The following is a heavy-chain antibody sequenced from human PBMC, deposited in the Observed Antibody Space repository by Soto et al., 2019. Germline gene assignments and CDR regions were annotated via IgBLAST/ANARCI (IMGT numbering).Heavy chain of an antibody. CDR1: GGSISSGDYY. Sequence: SETLSLTCTVSGGSISSGDYYWSWIRQPPGKGLEWIGYIYYSGSTYYNPSLKSRVTISVDTSKNQFSLKLSSVTAADTAVYYCARGGEAAGRYYYYHYGMDVWGQGTTVTVSS. CDR3: ARGGEAAGRYYYYHYGMDV. V-gene: IGHV4-30-4*01. J-gene: IGHJ6*02. D-gene: IGHD6-13*01. CDR2: IYYSGST.